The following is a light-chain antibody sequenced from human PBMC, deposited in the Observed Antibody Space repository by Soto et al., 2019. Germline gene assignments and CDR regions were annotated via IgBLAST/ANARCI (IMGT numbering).Light chain of an antibody. CDR2: KAS. CDR1: QSISSW. J-gene: IGKJ1*01. CDR3: QQNNSYSWT. Sequence: IQMTQSPSTLSASVGDRVTITCRASQSISSWLAWYQQKPGKAPKLLIYKASSLESGVPSRFSGSGSGTEFTLTISSLQPDDFATYYCQQNNSYSWTLGQGTKVDIK. V-gene: IGKV1-5*03.